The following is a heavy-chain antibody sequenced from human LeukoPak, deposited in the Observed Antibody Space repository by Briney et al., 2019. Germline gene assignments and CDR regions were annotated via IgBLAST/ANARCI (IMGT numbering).Heavy chain of an antibody. CDR2: IYTSGST. CDR1: GGSISSGSYY. V-gene: IGHV4-61*02. Sequence: PSETLSLTCTVSGGSISSGSYYWSWIRQPAGKGLEWIGRIYTSGSTNYNPSLKSRVTISVDTSKNQFSLKLSSVTAADTAVYYCARFTSIAARYFDYWGQGTLVTVSS. J-gene: IGHJ4*02. CDR3: ARFTSIAARYFDY. D-gene: IGHD6-6*01.